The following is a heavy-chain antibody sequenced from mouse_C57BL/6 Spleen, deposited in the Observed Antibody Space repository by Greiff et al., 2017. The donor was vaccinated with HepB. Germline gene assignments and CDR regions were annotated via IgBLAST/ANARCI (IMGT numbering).Heavy chain of an antibody. Sequence: EVHLVESGGDLVKPGGSLKLSCAASGFTFSSYGMSWVRQTPDKRLEWVATISSGGSYTYYPDSVKGRFTISRDNAKNTLYLQMSSLKSEDTAMYYCARQRTAGYFDYWGQGTTLTVSS. CDR1: GFTFSSYG. J-gene: IGHJ2*01. CDR2: ISSGGSYT. V-gene: IGHV5-6*01. CDR3: ARQRTAGYFDY. D-gene: IGHD4-1*01.